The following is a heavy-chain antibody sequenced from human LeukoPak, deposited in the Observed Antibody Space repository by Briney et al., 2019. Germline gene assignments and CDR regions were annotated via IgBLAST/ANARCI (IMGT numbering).Heavy chain of an antibody. CDR1: GFTVSTNY. CDR3: AGGGRRYYFDS. CDR2: IYSGGST. J-gene: IGHJ4*02. Sequence: GGSLRLSCAASGFTVSTNYMSWVRQAPGKGLEWGSVIYSGGSTYYADSVKGRFTISRDNSKNTLDLQMNSLRAEDTAVYYCAGGGRRYYFDSWGRGTLVTVSS. D-gene: IGHD3-16*01. V-gene: IGHV3-66*01.